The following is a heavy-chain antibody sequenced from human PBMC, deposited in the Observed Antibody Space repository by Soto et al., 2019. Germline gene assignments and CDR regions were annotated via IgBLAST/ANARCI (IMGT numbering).Heavy chain of an antibody. D-gene: IGHD6-19*01. CDR2: FDPEDGET. J-gene: IGHJ5*02. CDR1: GYTLTELS. V-gene: IGHV1-24*01. Sequence: GASVKVSCKVSGYTLTELSMHWVLQAPGKGLEWMGGFDPEDGETIYAQKFQGRVTMTEDTSTDTAYMELSSLRSEDTAVYYCATVISSGWYITNWFDPWGQGTLVTVSS. CDR3: ATVISSGWYITNWFDP.